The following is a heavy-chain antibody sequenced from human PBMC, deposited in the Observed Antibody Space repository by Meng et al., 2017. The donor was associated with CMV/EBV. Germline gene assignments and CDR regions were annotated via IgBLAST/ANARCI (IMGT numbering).Heavy chain of an antibody. J-gene: IGHJ3*02. CDR3: ARGGGSSGYLDAFDI. CDR2: IYYSGST. V-gene: IGHV4-59*08. Sequence: SETLSLTCTVSGGSISSYYWSWIRQPPGKGLEWIGYIYYSGSTYYNPSLKSRVTISVDTSKNQFSLKLSSVTAADTAVYYCARGGGSSGYLDAFDIWGQGTMVTVSS. D-gene: IGHD3-22*01. CDR1: GGSISSYY.